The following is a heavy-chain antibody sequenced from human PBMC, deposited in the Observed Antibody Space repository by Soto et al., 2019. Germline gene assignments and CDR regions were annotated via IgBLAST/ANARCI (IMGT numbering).Heavy chain of an antibody. V-gene: IGHV4-4*02. J-gene: IGHJ4*02. CDR1: RYSLDHDNG. D-gene: IGHD4-4*01. Sequence: SETLYLTCAFSRYSLDHDNGWSCVRQSPGGGLEWIGEPHHGGYTNYNPSLESRVTFSVDVSKNQFFLKLSSVTAADTAVYYCTKNSDYALDYWGQGTMVTGSS. CDR3: TKNSDYALDY. CDR2: PHHGGYT.